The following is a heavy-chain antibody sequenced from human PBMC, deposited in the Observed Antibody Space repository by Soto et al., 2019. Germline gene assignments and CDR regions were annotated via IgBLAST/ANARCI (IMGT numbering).Heavy chain of an antibody. CDR1: GGSISSYY. Sequence: SETLSLTCTVPGGSISSYYWSWIRQPAGKGLEWIGRIYTSGSTNYNPSLKSRVTTSVDTSKNQFSLKLSSVTAADTAVYYCARDRDIVVVVAATGWFDPWGQGTLVTVSS. CDR2: IYTSGST. V-gene: IGHV4-4*07. CDR3: ARDRDIVVVVAATGWFDP. J-gene: IGHJ5*02. D-gene: IGHD2-15*01.